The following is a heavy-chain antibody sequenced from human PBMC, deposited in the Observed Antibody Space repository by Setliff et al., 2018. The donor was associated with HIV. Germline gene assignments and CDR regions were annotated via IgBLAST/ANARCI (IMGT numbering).Heavy chain of an antibody. J-gene: IGHJ6*03. CDR1: GGSFSGYY. CDR2: INHSGST. V-gene: IGHV4-34*01. CDR3: ARCRGYSYGYKYYYSMDV. Sequence: PSETLSLTCAVYGGSFSGYYWSWIRQPPGKGLAWIWEINHSGSTNYNPSLRSRVTISVDTSKYQFSRKLSSVTAADTAVHYCARCRGYSYGYKYYYSMDVWGKGTTVTVSS. D-gene: IGHD5-18*01.